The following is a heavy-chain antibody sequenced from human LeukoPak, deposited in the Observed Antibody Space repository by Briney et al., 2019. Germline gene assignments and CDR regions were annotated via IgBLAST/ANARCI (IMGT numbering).Heavy chain of an antibody. V-gene: IGHV3-21*04. CDR2: ISSSSTYI. J-gene: IGHJ6*02. CDR3: ARAYSSSWYSPLFGGYYGMDV. CDR1: GLTFNNSG. Sequence: GGSLRLSCAASGLTFNNSGMLWVRQAPGKGLEWVSSISSSSTYIYYADSVKGRFTISRDNSKNTLYLQMNSLRAEDTAVYYCARAYSSSWYSPLFGGYYGMDVWGQGTTVTVSS. D-gene: IGHD6-13*01.